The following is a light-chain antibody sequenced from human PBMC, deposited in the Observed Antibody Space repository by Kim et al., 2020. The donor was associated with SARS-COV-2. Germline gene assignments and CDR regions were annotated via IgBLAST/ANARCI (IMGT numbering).Light chain of an antibody. CDR1: QSISSY. V-gene: IGKV1-39*01. CDR2: AAS. CDR3: QQSYSSPPWT. Sequence: DIQMTQSPSSLSASVGDRVTITCRASQSISSYLNWYQQKPGKAPKLLIYAASSLQSGVPSRFSGSGSGTDFTLTISSLQPEDFAAFHCQQSYSSPPWTFGQGTKVDIK. J-gene: IGKJ1*01.